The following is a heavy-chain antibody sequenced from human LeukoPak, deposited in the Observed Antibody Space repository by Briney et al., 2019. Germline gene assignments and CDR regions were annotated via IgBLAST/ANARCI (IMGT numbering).Heavy chain of an antibody. J-gene: IGHJ4*02. Sequence: KAGGSLRLSCEASGFTFSNYGMNWVRQAPGKGLEWVSSISSSSSYIYYADSIKGRFTISRDNAKNSLYLQMNSLRAEDTAVYYCARGGPAAMGMSNFDYWGQGTLVTVSS. V-gene: IGHV3-21*01. CDR3: ARGGPAAMGMSNFDY. D-gene: IGHD2-2*01. CDR2: ISSSSSYI. CDR1: GFTFSNYG.